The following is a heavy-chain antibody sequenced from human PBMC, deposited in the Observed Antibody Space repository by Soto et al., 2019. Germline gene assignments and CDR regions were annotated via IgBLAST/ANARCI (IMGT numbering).Heavy chain of an antibody. V-gene: IGHV3-9*01. CDR2: ISWNSGTK. CDR3: AKELGGYSYGYELDS. J-gene: IGHJ4*02. D-gene: IGHD5-18*01. Sequence: EVQLVDSGGGLVQPGRSLRLSCAASGFTFDSYAMHWVRQAPGKGLEWVSSISWNSGTKGYADSVKGRFTISRDNAKNCLYLQMDSLRAEDTALYYCAKELGGYSYGYELDSWGQGTLVTVSS. CDR1: GFTFDSYA.